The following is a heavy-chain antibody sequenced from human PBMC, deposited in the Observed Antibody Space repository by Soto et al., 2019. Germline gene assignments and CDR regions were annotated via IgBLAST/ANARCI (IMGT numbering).Heavy chain of an antibody. V-gene: IGHV1-69*01. Sequence: QVQLVQSGAEVKKPGSSVKVSCKASGGTFSSYAISWVRQAPGQGLEWMGGIIPLFGTANYAQKFQGRVTITADESTSTADMELSSLGSEDTAVYYCERYLCSTSCYIQAFDIWGQGTMVTVSS. CDR2: IIPLFGTA. D-gene: IGHD2-2*02. J-gene: IGHJ3*02. CDR3: ERYLCSTSCYIQAFDI. CDR1: GGTFSSYA.